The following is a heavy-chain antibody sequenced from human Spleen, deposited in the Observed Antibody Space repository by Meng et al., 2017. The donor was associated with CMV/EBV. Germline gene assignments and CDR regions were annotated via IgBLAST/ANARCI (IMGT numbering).Heavy chain of an antibody. J-gene: IGHJ3*02. Sequence: GESLKISCKASGYKFTNNWIGWVRQMPGKGLEWMGIIYLGDFETRYGPSFQGQVTISADKPSNTVFLQWSSLKASDTAIYYCANRYCGSSSCILYAFDIWGHGTMVTVSS. V-gene: IGHV5-51*04. CDR3: ANRYCGSSSCILYAFDI. CDR1: GYKFTNNW. D-gene: IGHD2-2*01. CDR2: IYLGDFET.